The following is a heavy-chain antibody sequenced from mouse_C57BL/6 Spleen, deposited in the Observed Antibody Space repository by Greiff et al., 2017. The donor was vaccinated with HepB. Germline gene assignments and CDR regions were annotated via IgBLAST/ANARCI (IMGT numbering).Heavy chain of an antibody. CDR1: GYTFTDYY. J-gene: IGHJ2*01. CDR3: ARWDYGSSSYFDY. Sequence: QVQLQQSGAELVRPGASVKLSCKASGYTFTDYYINWVKQRPGQGLEWIARIDPGSGNTYYNEKFKGKATLTADKSSSTAYMQLSSLTSEDSAVYFCARWDYGSSSYFDYWGQGTTLTVSS. V-gene: IGHV1-76*01. D-gene: IGHD1-1*01. CDR2: IDPGSGNT.